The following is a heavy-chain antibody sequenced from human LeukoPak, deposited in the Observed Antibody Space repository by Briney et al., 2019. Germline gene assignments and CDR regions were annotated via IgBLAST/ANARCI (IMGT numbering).Heavy chain of an antibody. J-gene: IGHJ4*02. CDR3: ARGYGSGSYYFDY. CDR2: VSGSGGST. Sequence: HTGGSLRLSCAASGFTFSNYGMSWVRQAPGKGLEWVSTVSGSGGSTYYADSVKGRFTISRDNSKNTLYLQMSSLRSEDTAVYYCARGYGSGSYYFDYWGQGTLVTVSS. D-gene: IGHD3-10*01. CDR1: GFTFSNYG. V-gene: IGHV3-23*01.